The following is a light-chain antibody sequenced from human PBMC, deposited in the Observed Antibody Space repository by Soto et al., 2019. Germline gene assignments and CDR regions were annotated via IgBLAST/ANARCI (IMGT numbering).Light chain of an antibody. CDR2: EGS. CDR1: SSDVGSYNL. Sequence: QSVLTQPASVSGSPGQSITISCTGTSSDVGSYNLVSWYQQHPGKAPKLMIYEGSKRPSGVSNRFSGSKSGNTASLTISGLQADAEADYYCCSYAGSSTYVFGTGTQLTVL. J-gene: IGLJ1*01. V-gene: IGLV2-23*01. CDR3: CSYAGSSTYV.